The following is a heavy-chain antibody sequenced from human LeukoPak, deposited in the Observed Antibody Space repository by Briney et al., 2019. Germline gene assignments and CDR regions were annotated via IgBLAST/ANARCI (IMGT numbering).Heavy chain of an antibody. CDR2: LDSDGTDT. D-gene: IGHD3-16*01. Sequence: RSLRLSCAASGFTFGTYWMHWVRQAPGKGLVWVSRLDSDGTDTGYADSVKGRFTISRDNAKNTLYLQMNSLRAEDTAVYYCARPRAYDSRDLDYWGQGTLVTVSS. V-gene: IGHV3-74*01. CDR1: GFTFGTYW. CDR3: ARPRAYDSRDLDY. J-gene: IGHJ4*02.